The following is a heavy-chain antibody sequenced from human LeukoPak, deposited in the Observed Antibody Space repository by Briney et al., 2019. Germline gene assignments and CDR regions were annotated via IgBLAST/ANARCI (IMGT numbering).Heavy chain of an antibody. Sequence: GASVKVSCKASGYTFTGYYMRWVRQAPGQGLEWMGWINPNSGGTNYAQKFQGRVTMTRDTSISTAYMELRSLRSDDTAVYYCAREGVGATGFDYRGQGTLVTVSS. CDR2: INPNSGGT. CDR3: AREGVGATGFDY. CDR1: GYTFTGYY. V-gene: IGHV1-2*02. J-gene: IGHJ4*02. D-gene: IGHD1-26*01.